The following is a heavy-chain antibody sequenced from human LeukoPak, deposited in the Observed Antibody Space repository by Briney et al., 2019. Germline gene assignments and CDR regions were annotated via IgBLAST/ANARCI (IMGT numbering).Heavy chain of an antibody. D-gene: IGHD4-17*01. CDR1: GYTFTGYY. CDR2: INPNSGGT. J-gene: IGHJ6*02. Sequence: ASVKVSRKASGYTFTGYYMHWVRQAPGQGLEWMGWINPNSGGTNYAQKFQGRVTMTRDTSISTAYMELSRLRSDDTAMYYCARWSAATVTYYYGMDVWGQGTTVTVSS. CDR3: ARWSAATVTYYYGMDV. V-gene: IGHV1-2*02.